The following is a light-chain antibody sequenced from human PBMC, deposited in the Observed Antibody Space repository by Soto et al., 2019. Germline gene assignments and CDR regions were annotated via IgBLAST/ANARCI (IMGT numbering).Light chain of an antibody. CDR3: QQTFSVPQT. V-gene: IGKV1-39*01. CDR2: AAS. J-gene: IGKJ1*01. Sequence: DIQMTQSPSSLSASVGDRVTITCRASQSITTYLNWYQQKPGKAPSLLIRAASSLQSGVPLRFSGSGSGTDFTLTISSLQVEDFATYYCQQTFSVPQTFGQGTQVDIK. CDR1: QSITTY.